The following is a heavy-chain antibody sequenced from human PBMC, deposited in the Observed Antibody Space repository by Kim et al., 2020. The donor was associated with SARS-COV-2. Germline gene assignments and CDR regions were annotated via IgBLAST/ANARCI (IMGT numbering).Heavy chain of an antibody. CDR1: GYSFTSYW. D-gene: IGHD3-22*01. Sequence: GESLKISCKGSGYSFTSYWIGWVRQMPGKGLEWMGIIYPGDSDTRYSPSFQGQVTISADKSISTAYLQWSSPKASDTAMYYCARHDQGYYYDSSGYYPYYWGPGTLVTVSS. V-gene: IGHV5-51*01. J-gene: IGHJ4*03. CDR3: ARHDQGYYYDSSGYYPYY. CDR2: IYPGDSDT.